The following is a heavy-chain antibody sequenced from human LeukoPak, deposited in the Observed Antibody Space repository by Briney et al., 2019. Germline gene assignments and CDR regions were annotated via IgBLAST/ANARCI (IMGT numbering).Heavy chain of an antibody. CDR3: ARGKPYYYDSSGSDY. J-gene: IGHJ4*02. CDR2: IKQDGSEK. CDR1: GFTFSSYW. V-gene: IGHV3-7*01. Sequence: GGSLRLSCAASGFTFSSYWMSWVRQAPGKGLEWVANIKQDGSEKYYVDSVKGRFTISRDNAKNSLYLRMNSLRAEDTAVYYCARGKPYYYDSSGSDYWGQGTLVTVSP. D-gene: IGHD3-22*01.